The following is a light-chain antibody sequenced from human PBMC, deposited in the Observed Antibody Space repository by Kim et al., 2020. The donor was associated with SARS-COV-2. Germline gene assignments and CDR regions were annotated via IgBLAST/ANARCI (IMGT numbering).Light chain of an antibody. V-gene: IGKV3-15*01. J-gene: IGKJ2*01. Sequence: SVSPGERATLSCRASQSVSINLAWYQQKPGQAPRLLIHGASTRATGIPARFTGSGSGTEFTLTISSLQSEDFAVYYCQQYDNRPDTFGQGTKLEI. CDR3: QQYDNRPDT. CDR1: QSVSIN. CDR2: GAS.